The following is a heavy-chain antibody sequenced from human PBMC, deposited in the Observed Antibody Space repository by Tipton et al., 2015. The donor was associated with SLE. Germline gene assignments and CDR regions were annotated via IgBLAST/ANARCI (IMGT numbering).Heavy chain of an antibody. D-gene: IGHD7-27*01. CDR2: IYPGDSET. CDR1: GYTFTDYW. Sequence: QLVQSGVEVKKPGESLEISCKGFGYTFTDYWIGWVRQMPGKGLEWMGIIYPGDSETRYSPSFQGQVTISADKSITTAYLRWNILKASDTAMYYCVIGIWGPIDCWGQGTLVTVSS. J-gene: IGHJ4*02. V-gene: IGHV5-51*03. CDR3: VIGIWGPIDC.